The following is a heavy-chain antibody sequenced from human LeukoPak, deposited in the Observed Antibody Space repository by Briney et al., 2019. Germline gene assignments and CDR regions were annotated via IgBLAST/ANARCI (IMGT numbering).Heavy chain of an antibody. CDR3: ARDGSGSYYDNYFDY. V-gene: IGHV4-4*07. CDR2: IYTSGST. J-gene: IGHJ4*02. Sequence: SETLSLTCTVSGGSISSYYWSWIRQPAGKGLEWIGRIYTSGSTNYNPSLKSRVTMSVDTPKNQFSLKLSSVTAADTAVYYCARDGSGSYYDNYFDYWGQGTLVTVSS. CDR1: GGSISSYY. D-gene: IGHD3-10*01.